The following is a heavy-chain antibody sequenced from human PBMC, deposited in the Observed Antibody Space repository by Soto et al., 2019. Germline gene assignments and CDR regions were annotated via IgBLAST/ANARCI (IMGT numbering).Heavy chain of an antibody. CDR1: GGTFSSYA. CDR2: IIPILGTA. Sequence: QVQLVQSGAEVKKPGSSVKVSCKASGGTFSSYAISWVRQAPGQGLEWMGGIIPILGTANYARKFQGRVTITADESTSTAYMELSSLRSEDTAVYYCARLAAYYDFWSGYYRGGMDVWGQGTTVTVSS. J-gene: IGHJ6*02. D-gene: IGHD3-3*01. V-gene: IGHV1-69*01. CDR3: ARLAAYYDFWSGYYRGGMDV.